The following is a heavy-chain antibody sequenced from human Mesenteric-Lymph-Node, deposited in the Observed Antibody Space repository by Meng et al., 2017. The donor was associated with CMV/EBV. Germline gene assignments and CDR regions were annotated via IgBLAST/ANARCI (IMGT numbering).Heavy chain of an antibody. D-gene: IGHD3-3*01. V-gene: IGHV4-34*01. CDR2: INDRGIT. Sequence: SETLSLTCAVYGGSFSGYYWSWIRQPPGKGLEWIGEINDRGITNYNPSLKSRVTISVDTSMNQFSLKLNSVTAADTAVYYCARCLYYDFWSGPFDPWGQGTLVTVSS. J-gene: IGHJ5*02. CDR3: ARCLYYDFWSGPFDP. CDR1: GGSFSGYY.